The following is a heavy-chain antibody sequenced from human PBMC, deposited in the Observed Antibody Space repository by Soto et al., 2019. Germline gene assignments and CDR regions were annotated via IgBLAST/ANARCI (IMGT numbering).Heavy chain of an antibody. CDR3: AKYYDILTGYPKVLDY. J-gene: IGHJ4*02. CDR2: ISGSGGST. Sequence: EVQLLESGGGLVQPGGSLRLSCAASGFTFSSYAMSWVRQAPGKGLEWVSAISGSGGSTYYADSVKGRFTISRDNSKNTLYLQMNSLRAEDTAVYYCAKYYDILTGYPKVLDYWGQGTLVTASS. CDR1: GFTFSSYA. D-gene: IGHD3-9*01. V-gene: IGHV3-23*01.